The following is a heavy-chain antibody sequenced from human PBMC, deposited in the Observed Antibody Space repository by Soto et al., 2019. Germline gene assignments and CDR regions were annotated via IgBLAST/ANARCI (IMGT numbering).Heavy chain of an antibody. J-gene: IGHJ3*02. CDR2: INPSGGST. V-gene: IGHV1-46*03. D-gene: IGHD5-12*01. Sequence: ASVKVSCKASGDTFTSYYMHCVRQAPGQGLEWMGIINPSGGSTRYAQKFQGRVTMTRDTSTSTVYMELSSLRSEDTAVYYCARDLRSGCGHTSGFHISGKGTIVS. CDR3: ARDLRSGCGHTSGFHI. CDR1: GDTFTSYY.